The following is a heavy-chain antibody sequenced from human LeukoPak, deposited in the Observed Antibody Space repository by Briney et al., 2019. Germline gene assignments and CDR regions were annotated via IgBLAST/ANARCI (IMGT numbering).Heavy chain of an antibody. CDR2: INPNSGGT. J-gene: IGHJ6*02. V-gene: IGHV1-2*02. CDR3: ALGATSIADDTLRLDV. D-gene: IGHD6-6*01. CDR1: GYTFTGYY. Sequence: GASVKVSCKASGYTFTGYYMHWVRQAPGQGLEWMGWINPNSGGTNYAQKFQGRVTMTRDTSISTAYMELSRLRSDDTAVYHCALGATSIADDTLRLDVWGQGTTVTVSS.